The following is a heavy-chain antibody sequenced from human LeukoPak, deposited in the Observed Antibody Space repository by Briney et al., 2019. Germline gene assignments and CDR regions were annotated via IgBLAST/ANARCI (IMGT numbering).Heavy chain of an antibody. CDR2: INPSGGST. J-gene: IGHJ3*02. CDR1: GYTFERHG. CDR3: ARDYDAFDI. Sequence: ASVKVSCKASGYTFERHGISWVRQAPGQGLEWMGIINPSGGSTSYAQKFQGRVTMTRDTSTSTVYMELSSLRSEDTAVYYCARDYDAFDIWGQGTMVTVSS. V-gene: IGHV1-46*02.